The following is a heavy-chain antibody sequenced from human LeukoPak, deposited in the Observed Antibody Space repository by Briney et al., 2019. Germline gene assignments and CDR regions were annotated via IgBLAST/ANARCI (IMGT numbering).Heavy chain of an antibody. Sequence: SESLSLTCTVSVGSISGFYWRWTRQPRRKGLEWIGYISYSGSTNYNPSLKSRVTISVDTSKNQFSLKLSSVTAADTAVYYCARGLNFGWFDPWGQGTLVTVSS. CDR3: ARGLNFGWFDP. V-gene: IGHV4-59*01. D-gene: IGHD3/OR15-3a*01. J-gene: IGHJ5*02. CDR2: ISYSGST. CDR1: VGSISGFY.